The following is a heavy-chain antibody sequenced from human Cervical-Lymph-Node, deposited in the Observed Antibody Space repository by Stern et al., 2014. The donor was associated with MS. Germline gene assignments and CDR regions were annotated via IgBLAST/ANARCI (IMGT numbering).Heavy chain of an antibody. D-gene: IGHD3-22*01. Sequence: QLVQSGAEVKKPGSSVKVSCKASGGTFSSYAIRWVRQAPGQGLEWMGGIIPIFGTANYAQKFQGRVTITADESTSTAYMELSSLRSEDTAVYYCAREFDGYSDRYYYYGMDVWGQGTTVTVSS. CDR2: IIPIFGTA. CDR1: GGTFSSYA. V-gene: IGHV1-69*01. J-gene: IGHJ6*02. CDR3: AREFDGYSDRYYYYGMDV.